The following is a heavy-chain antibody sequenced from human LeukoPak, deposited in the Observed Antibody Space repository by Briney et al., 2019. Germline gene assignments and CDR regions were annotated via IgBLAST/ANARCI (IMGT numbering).Heavy chain of an antibody. J-gene: IGHJ4*02. Sequence: ASVKVSCKASGYTFTGPYIHWMRQAPGQGLEWMGWINPNSGGTKYAQKFQGRVTVTRDMSTSTAYMELSGLRADDTAVYYCARVEYCTKGVCIDFDLWGQGTLVTVSS. D-gene: IGHD2-8*01. CDR2: INPNSGGT. V-gene: IGHV1-2*02. CDR1: GYTFTGPY. CDR3: ARVEYCTKGVCIDFDL.